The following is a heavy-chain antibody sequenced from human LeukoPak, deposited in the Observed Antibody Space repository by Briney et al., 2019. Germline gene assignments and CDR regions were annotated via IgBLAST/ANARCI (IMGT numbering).Heavy chain of an antibody. CDR1: GFTFDDYA. CDR3: ARRAGGYSHPYDY. J-gene: IGHJ4*02. D-gene: IGHD4-23*01. V-gene: IGHV3-9*01. CDR2: ITWNSDNI. Sequence: GGSLRLSCAASGFTFDDYAMHWVRQAPGKGLEWVSGITWNSDNIEYADSVKGRFTISRDNAKNSLYLQMNSLRAEDTAVYYCARRAGGYSHPYDYWGQGTLVTVSS.